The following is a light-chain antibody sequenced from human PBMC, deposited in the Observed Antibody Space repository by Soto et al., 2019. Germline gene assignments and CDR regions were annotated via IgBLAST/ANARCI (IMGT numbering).Light chain of an antibody. CDR3: CSYGDTTAVYL. J-gene: IGLJ1*01. CDR1: SSDIGAYDY. V-gene: IGLV2-14*01. CDR2: EVN. Sequence: QSALTQPASLSGSPGQSITISCTGTSSDIGAYDYVSWFQQHPGKAPKLMISEVNNRPSGVSNRFSGSKSGNTAYLTISGLQVEDEAEYYCCSYGDTTAVYLFGGGTKVTVL.